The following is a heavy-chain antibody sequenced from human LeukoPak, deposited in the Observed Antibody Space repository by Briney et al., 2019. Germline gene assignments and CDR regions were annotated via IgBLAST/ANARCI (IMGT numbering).Heavy chain of an antibody. Sequence: SETLSLTCAVYGGSFSGYYWSWIRQPPGKGLEWIGEIKHSGSTNYNPSLKSRVTISVDTSKNQLSLKLSSVTAADTAVYYCAREGIVVVPAAIGFDYWGQGTLVTVSS. CDR2: IKHSGST. CDR3: AREGIVVVPAAIGFDY. V-gene: IGHV4-34*01. CDR1: GGSFSGYY. D-gene: IGHD2-2*01. J-gene: IGHJ4*02.